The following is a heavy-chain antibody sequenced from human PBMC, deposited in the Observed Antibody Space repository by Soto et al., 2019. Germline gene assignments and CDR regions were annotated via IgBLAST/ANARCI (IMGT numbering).Heavy chain of an antibody. J-gene: IGHJ4*02. CDR2: IHSGDST. CDR3: ARGYCSSASCGGAIDY. CDR1: GFTVSSNY. V-gene: IGHV3-53*01. D-gene: IGHD2-2*01. Sequence: EVQLVESGGGLIQPGGSLRLSCAASGFTVSSNYMSWVRQAPGKGLEWVSVIHSGDSTYYADSLKGRFTISRDNSKNTVYLQMNSLRAEDTAVYYCARGYCSSASCGGAIDYWGQGTLVTVSS.